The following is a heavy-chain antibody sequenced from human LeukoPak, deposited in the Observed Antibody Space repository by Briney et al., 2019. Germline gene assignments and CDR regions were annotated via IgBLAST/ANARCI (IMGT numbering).Heavy chain of an antibody. CDR1: GGSISSGDYY. V-gene: IGHV4-30-4*08. CDR3: ATYDFWGGYWAFDF. Sequence: SQTLPLTCTVSGGSISSGDYYWSWIRQPPGKGLEWIGYIFYSGNTYYNPSLKSRVIISVDTSKNQCSLKLSSVTAADTAVYYCATYDFWGGYWAFDFWGQGTMVTVSS. J-gene: IGHJ3*01. D-gene: IGHD3-3*01. CDR2: IFYSGNT.